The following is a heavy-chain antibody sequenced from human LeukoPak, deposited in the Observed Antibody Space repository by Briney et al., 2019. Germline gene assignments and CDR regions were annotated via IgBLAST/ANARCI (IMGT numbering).Heavy chain of an antibody. CDR3: ARGPRGQWLVYYYYMDV. J-gene: IGHJ6*03. CDR1: GYTFTSYD. CDR2: MNPNSGNT. Sequence: PGASVKVSCKASGYTFTSYDINWVRQATGQGLEWMGWMNPNSGNTGYAQKFQGRVTITRNTSISTAYMELSSLRSEDTAVYYCARGPRGQWLVYYYYMDVWGKGTTVTVSS. D-gene: IGHD6-19*01. V-gene: IGHV1-8*03.